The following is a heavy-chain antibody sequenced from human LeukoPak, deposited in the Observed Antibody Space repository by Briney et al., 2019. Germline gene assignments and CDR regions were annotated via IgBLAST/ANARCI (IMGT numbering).Heavy chain of an antibody. CDR2: IFHDSGTT. CDR1: GDSLSNINYY. V-gene: IGHV4-39*07. CDR3: GRDHDYYAMDV. Sequence: PETLSLTCIVSGDSLSNINYYWAWIRPTPGRGREWIGSIFHDSGTTYYNPSLKSRVTISVDTSKNQFSLKLSSVTAADTAVYYCGRDHDYYAMDVWGQGSTVTVSS. J-gene: IGHJ6*02.